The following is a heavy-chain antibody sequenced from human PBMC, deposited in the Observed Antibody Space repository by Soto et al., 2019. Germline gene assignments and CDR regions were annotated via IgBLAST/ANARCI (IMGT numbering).Heavy chain of an antibody. D-gene: IGHD3-3*01. J-gene: IGHJ5*02. CDR1: GFTFSSYA. CDR3: AREFGRAASSP. Sequence: GGSLRLSCAASGFTFSSYAMHWVRQAPGKGLEWVAVISYDGSNKYYADSVKGRFTISRDNSKNTLYLQMNSLRAEDTAVYYCAREFGRAASSPWGQGTLVTVSS. CDR2: ISYDGSNK. V-gene: IGHV3-30-3*01.